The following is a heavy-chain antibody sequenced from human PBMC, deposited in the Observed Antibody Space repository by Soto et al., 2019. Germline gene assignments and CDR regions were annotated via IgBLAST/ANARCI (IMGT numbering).Heavy chain of an antibody. CDR3: AIVRVADSSLDH. Sequence: LRLSCVGSGFIFSNYGMHWVRQAPGKGLEWVAFISYDGSDILYGDSVKGRFTISRDNSKSTLFLHMNRPTAEDTAIYFCAIVRVADSSLDHWGQGTLVTVSS. J-gene: IGHJ4*02. D-gene: IGHD3-10*02. V-gene: IGHV3-30*03. CDR1: GFIFSNYG. CDR2: ISYDGSDI.